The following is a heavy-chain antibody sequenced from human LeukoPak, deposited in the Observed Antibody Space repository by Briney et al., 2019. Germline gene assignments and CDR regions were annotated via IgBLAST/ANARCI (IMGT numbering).Heavy chain of an antibody. Sequence: ASVKVSCKASGYTFTSYGISWVRQAPGQGLERMGWISAYNGNTNYAQKLQGRVTMTTDTSTSTAHMELRSLRSDDTAVYYCARDGDIVVVPAAMPVGGMDVWGKGTTVTVSS. CDR2: ISAYNGNT. V-gene: IGHV1-18*04. D-gene: IGHD2-2*01. CDR3: ARDGDIVVVPAAMPVGGMDV. J-gene: IGHJ6*04. CDR1: GYTFTSYG.